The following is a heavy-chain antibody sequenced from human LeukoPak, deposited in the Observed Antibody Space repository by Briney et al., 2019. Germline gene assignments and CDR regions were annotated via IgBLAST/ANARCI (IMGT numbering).Heavy chain of an antibody. D-gene: IGHD3-10*01. CDR2: ISGSGGST. J-gene: IGHJ4*02. V-gene: IGHV3-23*01. Sequence: GGSLRLSCAASGFTFSDYYMTWVRQAPGKGLEWVSAISGSGGSTLYADSVKGRFTISRDNSNNTLYLQINSLRAEDTAVYYCVKVPYGSGSYSTLDYWGQGTLVTVSS. CDR3: VKVPYGSGSYSTLDY. CDR1: GFTFSDYY.